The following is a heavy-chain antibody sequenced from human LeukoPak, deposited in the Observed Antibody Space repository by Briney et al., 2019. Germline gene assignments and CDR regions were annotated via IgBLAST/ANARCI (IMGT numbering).Heavy chain of an antibody. CDR1: GYTFTSYG. J-gene: IGHJ4*02. CDR3: ARDSALAQAVMFGY. D-gene: IGHD6-19*01. Sequence: ASVKVSCKASGYTFTSYGISWVRQAPGQGLEWMGWISAYNGNTNYAQKLQGRVTMTTDTSTSTAYMELRSLRSDDTAVYYCARDSALAQAVMFGYWGQGTLVTVSS. CDR2: ISAYNGNT. V-gene: IGHV1-18*01.